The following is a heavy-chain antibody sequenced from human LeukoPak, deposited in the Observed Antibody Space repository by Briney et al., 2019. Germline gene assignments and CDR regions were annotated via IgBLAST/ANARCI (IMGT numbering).Heavy chain of an antibody. Sequence: GGSLRLSCAASGFTFSTYAMSWVRQAPGKGLEWVSAIGGSGGSTYYADSVKGRFTISRDNSKNTLYLQMNSLRAEDTSIYFCAKALEQETVIALDSWGQGTLVTVSS. CDR2: IGGSGGST. V-gene: IGHV3-23*01. CDR1: GFTFSTYA. CDR3: AKALEQETVIALDS. J-gene: IGHJ4*02. D-gene: IGHD6-13*01.